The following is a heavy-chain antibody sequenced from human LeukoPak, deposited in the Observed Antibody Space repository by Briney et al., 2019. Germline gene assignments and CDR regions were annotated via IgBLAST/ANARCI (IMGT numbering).Heavy chain of an antibody. D-gene: IGHD3-16*01. Sequence: ASVKVSCKTSGYTFTGYYIHWVRQAPGQGLEWMGWINPHSGVSNYAQKFQGRVTMTRDTSISTAYMELTWLSSDDTAVYYCARERSNGGLRLDFWGQGTLVTASS. J-gene: IGHJ4*02. CDR2: INPHSGVS. CDR3: ARERSNGGLRLDF. V-gene: IGHV1-2*02. CDR1: GYTFTGYY.